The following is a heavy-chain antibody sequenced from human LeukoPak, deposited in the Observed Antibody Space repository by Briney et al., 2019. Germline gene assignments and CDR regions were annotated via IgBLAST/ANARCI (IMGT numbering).Heavy chain of an antibody. CDR3: AKAEGYDILTGLDY. V-gene: IGHV3-23*01. CDR1: GFTFSSYA. CDR2: IGASGGSA. Sequence: GGSLRLSCATSGFTFSSYAMSWVRQAPGKGLERVSGIGASGGSAYYADSVKGRFTISRDNSKNTLYLQMNSLRTEDTAVYYCAKAEGYDILTGLDYWGQGTLVTVSS. J-gene: IGHJ4*02. D-gene: IGHD3-9*01.